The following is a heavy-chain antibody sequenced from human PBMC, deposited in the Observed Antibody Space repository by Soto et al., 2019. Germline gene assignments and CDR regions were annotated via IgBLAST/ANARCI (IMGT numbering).Heavy chain of an antibody. CDR1: GGSISSGDYY. Sequence: QVQLQESGPGLVKPSQTLSLPCTVSGGSISSGDYYWSWIRQPPGKGLEWIGYIYYSGSTYYNPSLKSRVTISVDTSKNQFSLKLSAVTAADTAVYYCARRCSGGSCYGVYFDYWGQGTLVTVSS. V-gene: IGHV4-30-4*01. D-gene: IGHD2-15*01. CDR2: IYYSGST. J-gene: IGHJ4*02. CDR3: ARRCSGGSCYGVYFDY.